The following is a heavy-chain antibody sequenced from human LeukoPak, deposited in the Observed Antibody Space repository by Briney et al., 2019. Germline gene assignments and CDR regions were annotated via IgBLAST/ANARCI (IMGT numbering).Heavy chain of an antibody. D-gene: IGHD7-27*01. CDR3: ARRILGKTSDS. CDR2: FYSSGST. Sequence: PSETLSLTCTVSGGSINSIGFYWGWIRQPPGKGLEWIGSFYSSGSTYYNPSLKSRVTISVDTSRNQFSLKLTSVTAADTAVYYCARRILGKTSDSWGQGTLVTVSS. V-gene: IGHV4-39*01. CDR1: GGSINSIGFY. J-gene: IGHJ4*02.